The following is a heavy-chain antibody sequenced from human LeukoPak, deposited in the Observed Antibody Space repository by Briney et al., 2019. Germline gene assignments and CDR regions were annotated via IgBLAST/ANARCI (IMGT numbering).Heavy chain of an antibody. CDR1: GVSISHFY. J-gene: IGHJ4*02. D-gene: IGHD1-26*01. Sequence: SETLSLTCTVSGVSISHFYLTWIRQPAGKGLEWIARIYSGGSTTYNPSLKSRVNMSVDTSKNQFSLNLSSVTAADTAVYYCARGVGATASSGVYFDYWGQGTLVTVSS. CDR3: ARGVGATASSGVYFDY. CDR2: IYSGGST. V-gene: IGHV4-4*07.